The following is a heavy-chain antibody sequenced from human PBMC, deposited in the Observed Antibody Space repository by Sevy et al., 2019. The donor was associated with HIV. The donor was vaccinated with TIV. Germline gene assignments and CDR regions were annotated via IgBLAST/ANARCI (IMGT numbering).Heavy chain of an antibody. V-gene: IGHV4-4*07. D-gene: IGHD2-15*01. CDR1: GGSISSYY. CDR2: IYTSGST. CDR3: ARELDIVVVVAATPGAFDY. J-gene: IGHJ4*02. Sequence: SETLSLTCTVSGGSISSYYWSWIRQPAGKGLEWIGRIYTSGSTNYNPSLKSRVTMSVDTSKNQFSLKLSSVTAVDTAVYYCARELDIVVVVAATPGAFDYWGQGTLVTVSS.